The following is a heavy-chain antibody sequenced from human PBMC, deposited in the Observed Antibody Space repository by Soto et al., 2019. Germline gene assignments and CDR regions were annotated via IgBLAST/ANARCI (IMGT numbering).Heavy chain of an antibody. CDR2: IDPSDSYT. J-gene: IGHJ6*02. D-gene: IGHD5-18*01. V-gene: IGHV5-10-1*01. Sequence: GGSLKISCKGSGYSFTSYWISWVRQMPGKGLEWMGRIDPSDSYTNYSPSFQGHVTISADKSISTAYLQWSSLKASDTAMYYCASLLDTAMVPYYYYYYGMDVWGQGTTVTVSS. CDR1: GYSFTSYW. CDR3: ASLLDTAMVPYYYYYYGMDV.